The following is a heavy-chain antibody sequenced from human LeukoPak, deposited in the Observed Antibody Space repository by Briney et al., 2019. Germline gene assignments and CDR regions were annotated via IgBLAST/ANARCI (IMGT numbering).Heavy chain of an antibody. D-gene: IGHD6-13*01. CDR2: ISAYNGNT. CDR1: GYTFTSYA. V-gene: IGHV1-18*01. CDR3: ARDDRVAAAGTKIDY. J-gene: IGHJ4*02. Sequence: ASVKVSCKASGYTFTSYAMNWVRQAPGQGLEWMGWISAYNGNTNYAQKLQGRVTMTTDTSTSTAYMELRSLRSDDTAVYYCARDDRVAAAGTKIDYWGQGTLVTVSS.